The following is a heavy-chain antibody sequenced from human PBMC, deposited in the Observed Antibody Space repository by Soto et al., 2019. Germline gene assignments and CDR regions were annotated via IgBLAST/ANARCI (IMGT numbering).Heavy chain of an antibody. Sequence: ASVKVSCKASGYTFTSYGISWVRQAPGQGLEWMGWISAYNGNTNYAQKLQGWVTMTRDTSVSTAYMELSRLRSDDTAVYYCGRGPIAVAGDYYYYYGMDVWGQGTTVTVSS. CDR1: GYTFTSYG. J-gene: IGHJ6*02. V-gene: IGHV1-18*01. D-gene: IGHD6-19*01. CDR3: GRGPIAVAGDYYYYYGMDV. CDR2: ISAYNGNT.